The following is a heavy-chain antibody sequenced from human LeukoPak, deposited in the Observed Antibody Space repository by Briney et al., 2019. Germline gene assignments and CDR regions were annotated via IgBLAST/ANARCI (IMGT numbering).Heavy chain of an antibody. V-gene: IGHV1-69*04. D-gene: IGHD3-10*01. CDR3: ARDEEGFGESLIG. CDR2: IIPIFGIA. J-gene: IGHJ4*02. Sequence: GASVKVSCKASRGSFSNYAISWVRQAPGQGLEWMGRIIPIFGIANYAQKFQGRVTITADKYTSTAYMELSSLRSEDTAVYYCARDEEGFGESLIGWGQGTLVTVSS. CDR1: RGSFSNYA.